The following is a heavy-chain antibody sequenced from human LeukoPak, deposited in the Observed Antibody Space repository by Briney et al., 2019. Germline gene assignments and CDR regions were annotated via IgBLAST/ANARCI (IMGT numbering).Heavy chain of an antibody. D-gene: IGHD1-1*01. CDR1: GYTFTSYD. Sequence: GASVKVSCKASGYTFTSYDINWVRQATGQGLEWMGWMNPNSGGTNYAQKFQGWVTMTRDTSISTAYMELSRLRSDDTAVYYCARAALGTPFDIWGQGTMVTVSS. CDR2: MNPNSGGT. CDR3: ARAALGTPFDI. J-gene: IGHJ3*02. V-gene: IGHV1-2*04.